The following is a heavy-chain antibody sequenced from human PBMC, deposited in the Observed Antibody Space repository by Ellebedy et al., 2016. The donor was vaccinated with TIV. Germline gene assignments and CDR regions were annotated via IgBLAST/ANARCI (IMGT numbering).Heavy chain of an antibody. Sequence: GESLKISCAASGLTFSSHAMSWVHQAPGKGLEWVSSITASGGNTYYADSVKGRFTISRDNYKDTLFLQMNSLRAEDTAIYFCARDPVGVGPAFDVWGQGTMVTVSS. CDR1: GLTFSSHA. CDR2: ITASGGNT. J-gene: IGHJ3*01. V-gene: IGHV3-23*01. D-gene: IGHD4-23*01. CDR3: ARDPVGVGPAFDV.